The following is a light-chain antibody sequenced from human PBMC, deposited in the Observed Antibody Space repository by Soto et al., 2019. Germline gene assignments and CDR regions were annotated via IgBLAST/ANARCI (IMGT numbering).Light chain of an antibody. V-gene: IGKV1-27*01. CDR3: QKYNSAPRT. CDR2: AAS. J-gene: IGKJ2*01. Sequence: DIQMTQSPSSLSASVGDRVTITCRASQDITNFLAWYQQKPGKVPKLLIYAASTLQSGVPSRFSGGGSGTDFSLTITSLQPEDVATYYCQKYNSAPRTFGQGTKLEIK. CDR1: QDITNF.